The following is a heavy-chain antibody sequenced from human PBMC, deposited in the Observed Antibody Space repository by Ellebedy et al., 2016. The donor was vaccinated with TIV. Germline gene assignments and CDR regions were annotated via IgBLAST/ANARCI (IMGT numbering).Heavy chain of an antibody. J-gene: IGHJ5*02. CDR3: ARRASYGDYAVQVNTWFDP. V-gene: IGHV3-7*01. D-gene: IGHD4-17*01. CDR2: ISQEGDVI. CDR1: GFNFRSYW. Sequence: GESLKISCAASGFNFRSYWMAWVRQAPGKGLEWVAEISQEGDVIYYVESVKGRFTICRENAKNALFLQMNSLGVEDTAVYYCARRASYGDYAVQVNTWFDPWGQGTLVTVSS.